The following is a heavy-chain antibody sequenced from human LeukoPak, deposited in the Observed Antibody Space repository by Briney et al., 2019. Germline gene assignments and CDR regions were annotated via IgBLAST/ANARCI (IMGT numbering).Heavy chain of an antibody. D-gene: IGHD2-2*01. CDR3: ARGVGDIVVVPAADIGFDY. CDR2: INHSGST. CDR1: GGSFSGYY. J-gene: IGHJ4*02. V-gene: IGHV4-34*01. Sequence: KPSETLSLTCAVYGGSFSGYYWSWIRQPPGKGLEWIGEINHSGSTNYNPSLKSRVTISVDTSKNQFSLKLSSVTAADTAVYYCARGVGDIVVVPAADIGFDYWGQGTLVTASS.